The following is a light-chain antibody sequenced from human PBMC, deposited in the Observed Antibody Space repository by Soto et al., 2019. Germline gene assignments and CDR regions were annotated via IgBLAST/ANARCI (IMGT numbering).Light chain of an antibody. J-gene: IGLJ1*01. CDR2: DVS. CDR1: SSDVGGYNS. CDR3: SSWTSSSSYV. Sequence: QSVLTQPASVSGSPGQSIAISCTGTSSDVGGYNSVSWYQQYPGKAPKLMIHDVSNRPSGVSDRFSGSKSGNTASLTISGLQAEDEADYYCSSWTSSSSYVFGSGTNVTVL. V-gene: IGLV2-14*01.